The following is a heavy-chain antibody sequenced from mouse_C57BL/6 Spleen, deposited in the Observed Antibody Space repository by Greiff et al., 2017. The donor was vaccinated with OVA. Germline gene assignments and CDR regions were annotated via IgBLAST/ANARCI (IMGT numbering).Heavy chain of an antibody. J-gene: IGHJ4*01. Sequence: EVQVVESGPGLVKPSQSLSLTCSVTGYSITSGYYWNWIRQFPGNKLEWVGYISYDGSNNYNPSLKNRIPLTRDTSKNQLFLKLNSVTTEDTATYYCARKNLPGAMDYWGQGTTVTVSS. CDR3: ARKNLPGAMDY. V-gene: IGHV3-6*01. CDR2: ISYDGSN. D-gene: IGHD2-1*01. CDR1: GYSITSGYY.